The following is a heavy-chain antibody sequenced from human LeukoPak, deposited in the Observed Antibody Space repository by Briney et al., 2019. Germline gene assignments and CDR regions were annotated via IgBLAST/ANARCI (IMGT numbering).Heavy chain of an antibody. CDR1: GFTLSSYS. V-gene: IGHV3-48*02. CDR2: ISSSSSTI. Sequence: PGGSLRLSCAASGFTLSSYSMNWVRQAPGKGLEWVSYISSSSSTIYYADSVKGRFTISRDNAKNSLYLQMNSLRDEGTAVYYCARDSRGYSSSWYGYYYYGMDVWGRGTTVTVSS. D-gene: IGHD6-13*01. CDR3: ARDSRGYSSSWYGYYYYGMDV. J-gene: IGHJ6*02.